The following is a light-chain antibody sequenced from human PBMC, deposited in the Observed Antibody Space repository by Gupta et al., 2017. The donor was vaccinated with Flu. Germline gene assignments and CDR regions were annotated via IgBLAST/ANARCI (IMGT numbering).Light chain of an antibody. J-gene: IGKJ4*01. CDR2: WAS. CDR3: QQYYSTPIT. CDR1: QSVLYSSNNKNY. Sequence: SLGERATINCKSSQSVLYSSNNKNYLAWYQQKPGQPPKLLIYWASTRESGVPDRFSGSGSGTDFTLTISSLQAEDVAVYYCQQYYSTPITFGGGTKVEIK. V-gene: IGKV4-1*01.